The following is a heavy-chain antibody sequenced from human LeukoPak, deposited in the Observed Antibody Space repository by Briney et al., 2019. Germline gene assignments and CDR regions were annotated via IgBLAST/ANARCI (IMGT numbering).Heavy chain of an antibody. CDR1: GYTFTSYG. J-gene: IGHJ4*02. V-gene: IGHV1-18*01. D-gene: IGHD5-18*01. CDR2: ISAYNGNT. Sequence: ASVKVSCKASGYTFTSYGISWVRQAPGQGLEWMGWISAYNGNTNYAQKLQGRVTMTTDTSTSTVYMELRSLRSDDTAVYYCARPDEDRGYSYGYNYWGQGTLVTVSS. CDR3: ARPDEDRGYSYGYNY.